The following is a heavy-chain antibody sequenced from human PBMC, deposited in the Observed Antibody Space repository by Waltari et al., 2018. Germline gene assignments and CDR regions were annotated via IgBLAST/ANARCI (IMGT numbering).Heavy chain of an antibody. CDR1: GFTFSSDW. CDR3: ARFGVEAGLDG. D-gene: IGHD3-3*01. V-gene: IGHV3-7*01. CDR2: IKPDGGEK. Sequence: EVQLVVSGGGLVRPGGSLRLSCAASGFTFSSDWMSWVRQAPGKGLECVANIKPDGGEKFYADSVKGRFTISRDNARNSLYLQMTSLRVEDTAVYYCARFGVEAGLDGWGQGTLVTVSS. J-gene: IGHJ4*02.